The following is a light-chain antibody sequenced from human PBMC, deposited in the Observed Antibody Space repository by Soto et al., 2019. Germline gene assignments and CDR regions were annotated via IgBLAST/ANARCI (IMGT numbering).Light chain of an antibody. CDR2: GAS. Sequence: EIVMTQSPAILSVSPGERATLSCRASQSVSSNLAWYQQKPGQAPRLLIYGASTRATGVPARFSGSESGTDFTLTISSLQSEDFAVYYCQQYNTWLWTFGQGTKVDIK. J-gene: IGKJ1*01. CDR3: QQYNTWLWT. V-gene: IGKV3-15*01. CDR1: QSVSSN.